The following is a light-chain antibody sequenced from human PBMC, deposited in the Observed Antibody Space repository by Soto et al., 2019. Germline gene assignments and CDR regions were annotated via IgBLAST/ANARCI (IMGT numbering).Light chain of an antibody. CDR2: GAS. CDR3: QQYMSSVT. J-gene: IGKJ1*01. CDR1: QSVDTTF. V-gene: IGKV3-20*01. Sequence: EIVLTQSPGSLSLSPGQRATLSCRASQSVDTTFFAWYQKKPGQAPRLLIYGASKRATGIPDRCSGSGSGPDFTLIISRLEPEDFAVYYCQQYMSSVTFGQGTKVEIK.